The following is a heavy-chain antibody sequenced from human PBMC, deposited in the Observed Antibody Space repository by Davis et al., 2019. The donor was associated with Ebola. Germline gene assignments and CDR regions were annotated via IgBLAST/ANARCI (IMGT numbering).Heavy chain of an antibody. CDR3: ARDSMYGSSWQGTGDY. Sequence: GGSLRLSCAASGFTFSSYGMHWVRQAPGKGLEWVANIKQDGSEKYYVDSVKGRFTISRDNAKNSLYLQMNSLRAEDTAVYYCARDSMYGSSWQGTGDYWGQGTLVTVSS. V-gene: IGHV3-7*01. CDR2: IKQDGSEK. CDR1: GFTFSSYG. D-gene: IGHD6-13*01. J-gene: IGHJ4*02.